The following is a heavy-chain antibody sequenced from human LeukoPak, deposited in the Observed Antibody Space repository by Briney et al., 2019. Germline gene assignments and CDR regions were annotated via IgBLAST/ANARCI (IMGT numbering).Heavy chain of an antibody. CDR2: ISSNGGST. J-gene: IGHJ6*02. CDR1: GFTFSSYA. CDR3: VKVKPNYDILTGYYFFDGMDV. Sequence: PGGSLRLSCSASGFTFSSYAMHWVRQAPGKGLEYVSAISSNGGSTYYADSVKGRFTISRDNSKNTLYLQMSSLRAEDTAVYYCVKVKPNYDILTGYYFFDGMDVWGQGTTVTVSS. V-gene: IGHV3-64D*06. D-gene: IGHD3-9*01.